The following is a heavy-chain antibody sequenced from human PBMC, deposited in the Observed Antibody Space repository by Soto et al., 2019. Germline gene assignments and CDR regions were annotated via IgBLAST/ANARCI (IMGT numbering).Heavy chain of an antibody. CDR1: GFTFSSYA. J-gene: IGHJ6*02. CDR3: AKDVRGESRGGGLDYYYGMDV. D-gene: IGHD3-16*01. V-gene: IGHV3-23*01. Sequence: GGSLRLSCAASGFTFSSYAMSWVRQAPGKGLEWVSAISGSGGSTYYADSVKGRFTISRDNSKNTLYLQMNSLRAEDTAVYYLAKDVRGESRGGGLDYYYGMDVWGQGTTVTVSS. CDR2: ISGSGGST.